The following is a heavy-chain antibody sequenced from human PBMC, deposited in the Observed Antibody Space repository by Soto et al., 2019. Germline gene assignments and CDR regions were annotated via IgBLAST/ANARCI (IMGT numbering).Heavy chain of an antibody. J-gene: IGHJ4*02. Sequence: PGGSLRLSCAASGFTFSSYWMHWVRQMPGKGLEWMGIIYPGDSDTRYSPSFQGQVTISADKSISTAYLQWSSLKASDTAMYYCARHYGGNSLYLDYWGQGTLVTVSS. CDR2: IYPGDSDT. D-gene: IGHD2-21*02. CDR3: ARHYGGNSLYLDY. CDR1: GFTFSSYW. V-gene: IGHV5-51*01.